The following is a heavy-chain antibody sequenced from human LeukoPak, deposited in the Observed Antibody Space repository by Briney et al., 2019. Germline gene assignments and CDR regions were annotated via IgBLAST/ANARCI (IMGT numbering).Heavy chain of an antibody. V-gene: IGHV3-23*01. CDR3: AKDDDYGGNSVSFDY. CDR1: GFTFNNYG. J-gene: IGHJ4*02. Sequence: GGSLRLSCAASGFTFNNYGMSWVRQAPGKGLEWVSCVSGSGGITYYSDSVKGRFTISRDNSKNTLYLQMNSLRAEDTAIYYCAKDDDYGGNSVSFDYWGQGTLVTVSS. D-gene: IGHD4-23*01. CDR2: VSGSGGIT.